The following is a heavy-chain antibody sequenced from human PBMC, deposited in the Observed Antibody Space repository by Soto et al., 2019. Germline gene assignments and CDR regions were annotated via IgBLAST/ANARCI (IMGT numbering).Heavy chain of an antibody. V-gene: IGHV4-4*02. CDR1: GGSVTNDNW. J-gene: IGHJ4*02. CDR2: IYHSGST. Sequence: QVQLQESGPGLVKPSGTLSLTCAVSGGSVTNDNWWSWVRQPPGEGLEWIGEIYHSGSTNYNPSLKSRVTISIDNSNNQFSLKLNSVPAADTAVYYCASGGGGGNYWGQGTLVTVSS. D-gene: IGHD3-16*01. CDR3: ASGGGGGNY.